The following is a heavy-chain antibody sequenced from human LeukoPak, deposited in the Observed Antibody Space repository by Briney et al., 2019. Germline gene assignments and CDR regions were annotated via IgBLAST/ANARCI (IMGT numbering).Heavy chain of an antibody. Sequence: PSETLSLTCTVSGGSISSYYWSWIRQPPGKGLEWIGYIYTSGSTNYNPSLKSRVTISVDTSKNQFSLKPSSVTAADTAVYYCARIVVVPAAPPGRWFDPWGQGTLVTVSS. J-gene: IGHJ5*02. CDR1: GGSISSYY. CDR3: ARIVVVPAAPPGRWFDP. V-gene: IGHV4-4*09. D-gene: IGHD2-2*01. CDR2: IYTSGST.